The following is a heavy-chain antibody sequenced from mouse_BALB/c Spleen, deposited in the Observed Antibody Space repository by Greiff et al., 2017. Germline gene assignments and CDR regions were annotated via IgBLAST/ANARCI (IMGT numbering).Heavy chain of an antibody. CDR2: IDPANGKT. CDR1: GFNIKDTY. CDR3: ARGRYGYAMDY. Sequence: EGQLQQSGAELVKPGASVKLSCTASGFNIKDTYMHWVKQRPEQGLEWIGRIDPANGKTKYDPKFQGKATITADTSSNTAYLQLSSLTSEDTAVYYCARGRYGYAMDYWGQGTSVTVSS. V-gene: IGHV14-3*02. D-gene: IGHD2-14*01. J-gene: IGHJ4*01.